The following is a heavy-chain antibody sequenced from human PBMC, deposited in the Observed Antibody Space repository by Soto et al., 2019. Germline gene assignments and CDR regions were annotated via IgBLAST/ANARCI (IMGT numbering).Heavy chain of an antibody. J-gene: IGHJ6*02. V-gene: IGHV3-23*01. Sequence: GGSLRLSCAASGFTFSSYAMSWVRQAPGKGLEWVSAISGSGGSTYYADSVKGRFTISRDNSKNTLYLQMNSLRAEDTAVYYSAKDAYYDFWSGYGYYYYYGMDVWGQGTTVTVSS. CDR3: AKDAYYDFWSGYGYYYYYGMDV. CDR1: GFTFSSYA. CDR2: ISGSGGST. D-gene: IGHD3-3*01.